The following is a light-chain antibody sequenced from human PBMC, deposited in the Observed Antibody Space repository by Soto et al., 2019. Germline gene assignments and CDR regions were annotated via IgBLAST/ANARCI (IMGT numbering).Light chain of an antibody. J-gene: IGLJ1*01. V-gene: IGLV2-14*03. Sequence: QSALTQPASVSGSPGQSITISCTGTSSDVGGYNYVSWYQQHPGKAPKLLINDVSNRPSGISDRFSGSKSGNTASLTISWLQAEDEADYYCSSYTSSTTNVFGTGTKVTVL. CDR2: DVS. CDR3: SSYTSSTTNV. CDR1: SSDVGGYNY.